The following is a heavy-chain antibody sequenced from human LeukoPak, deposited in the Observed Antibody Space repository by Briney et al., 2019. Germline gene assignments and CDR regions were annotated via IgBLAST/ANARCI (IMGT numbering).Heavy chain of an antibody. CDR2: ISSSGSTI. D-gene: IGHD6-19*01. CDR1: GFTFSSYE. V-gene: IGHV3-48*03. Sequence: GGSLRLSCAASGFTFSSYEMNWVRQAPGKGLEWVSYISSSGSTIYYADSVKGRFTISRDNAKNSLYLDMNSLRAEDTAVYFCAKVYATGWSYFDYWGQGTLVTVSS. J-gene: IGHJ4*02. CDR3: AKVYATGWSYFDY.